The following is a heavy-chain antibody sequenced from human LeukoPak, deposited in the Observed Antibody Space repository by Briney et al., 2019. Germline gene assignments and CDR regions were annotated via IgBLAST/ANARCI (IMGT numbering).Heavy chain of an antibody. CDR1: GGSVSSGSYY. CDR3: ARGLSAVVY. D-gene: IGHD3-16*02. J-gene: IGHJ4*02. V-gene: IGHV4-61*01. CDR2: IYYSGST. Sequence: SETLSLTCTVSGGSVSSGSYYWSWIRQPPGKGLEWIGYIYYSGSTNYNPSLKSRVTISVDTSKNQFSLKLSSVTAADTAVYYCARGLSAVVYWGQGTLVTVSS.